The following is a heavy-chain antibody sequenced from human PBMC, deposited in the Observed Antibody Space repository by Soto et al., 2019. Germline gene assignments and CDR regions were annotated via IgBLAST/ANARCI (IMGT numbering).Heavy chain of an antibody. CDR1: GFTFSSYA. CDR3: AKDAKYDFWSGYPPTYYYYYMDV. V-gene: IGHV3-23*01. CDR2: ISGSGGST. Sequence: EVQLLESGGGLVQPGGSLRLSCAASGFTFSSYAMSWVRQAPGKGLEWVSAISGSGGSTYYADSVKGRFTISRDNSKNTLYQQMNSLRAEDTAVYYCAKDAKYDFWSGYPPTYYYYYMDVCGKGTTVTVSS. D-gene: IGHD3-3*01. J-gene: IGHJ6*03.